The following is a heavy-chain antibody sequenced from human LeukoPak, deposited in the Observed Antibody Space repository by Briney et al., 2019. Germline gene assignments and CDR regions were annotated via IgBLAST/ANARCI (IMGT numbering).Heavy chain of an antibody. CDR3: ARVYYYGSGSYSCYYGMDV. J-gene: IGHJ6*02. D-gene: IGHD3-10*01. V-gene: IGHV3-74*01. CDR2: INSDGSST. CDR1: GFTFSSYW. Sequence: GGSLRLSCAASGFTFSSYWMHWVRQAPGKGLVWVSRINSDGSSTSYADSVKGRFTISRDNAKNTLYLQMNSLRAEDTAVYYCARVYYYGSGSYSCYYGMDVWGQGTTVTVSS.